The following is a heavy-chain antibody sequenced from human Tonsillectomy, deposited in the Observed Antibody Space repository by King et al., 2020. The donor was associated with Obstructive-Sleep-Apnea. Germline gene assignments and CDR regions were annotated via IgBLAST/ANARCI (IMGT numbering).Heavy chain of an antibody. CDR2: IKQDGSEK. CDR3: ASDRGWYFDY. CDR1: GFTFSSYG. J-gene: IGHJ4*03. V-gene: IGHV3-7*03. D-gene: IGHD6-19*01. Sequence: VQLVESGGGLVQPGGSLRLSCAASGFTFSSYGMSWVRQAPGKGLEWVANIKQDGSEKYYVDSVKGRFNISRDNAKNSLYLQMNRLRAEDTAVYYCASDRGWYFDYWGQGTLVTVSS.